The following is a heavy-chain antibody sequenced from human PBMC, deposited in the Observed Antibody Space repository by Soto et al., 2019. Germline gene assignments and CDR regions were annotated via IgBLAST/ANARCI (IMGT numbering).Heavy chain of an antibody. D-gene: IGHD6-19*01. CDR1: GYSLMELS. V-gene: IGHV1-24*01. CDR3: AAPLAGRKEPFDP. J-gene: IGHJ5*02. Sequence: ASVKVSCKVSGYSLMELSMHWVRQAPGKGLEWMGGFDPEDGETIYAQKFQDRVTMTEDRSTDTAYVDLSSLTSDDTAVYYCAAPLAGRKEPFDPWGQGTLVTVSS. CDR2: FDPEDGET.